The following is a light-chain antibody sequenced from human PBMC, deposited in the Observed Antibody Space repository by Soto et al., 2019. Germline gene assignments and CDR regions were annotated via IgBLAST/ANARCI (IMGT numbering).Light chain of an antibody. Sequence: DIQMTQSPSTLSASVGYRFAITRRASQSITNRLAWYQLKPGKAPKVLIYDALNLESGVPSRFSGSGYGTEFTLTIRSLQPDDFATYYCQQYNSYWITFGQGTRREIK. CDR3: QQYNSYWIT. V-gene: IGKV1-5*01. CDR1: QSITNR. CDR2: DAL. J-gene: IGKJ5*01.